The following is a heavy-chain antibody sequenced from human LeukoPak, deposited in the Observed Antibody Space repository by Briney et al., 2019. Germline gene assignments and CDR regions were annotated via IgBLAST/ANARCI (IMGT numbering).Heavy chain of an antibody. CDR1: GSTVSSNY. Sequence: GGSLRLSCAASGSTVSSNYMSWVRQAPGKGLEWVSVIYSGGSTYYADSVKGRFAISRDNSKNTLYLQMNSLRAEDTAVYYCARGSAAYCGGDCYIDYWGQGTLVTVSS. CDR3: ARGSAAYCGGDCYIDY. V-gene: IGHV3-53*01. CDR2: IYSGGST. J-gene: IGHJ4*02. D-gene: IGHD2-21*01.